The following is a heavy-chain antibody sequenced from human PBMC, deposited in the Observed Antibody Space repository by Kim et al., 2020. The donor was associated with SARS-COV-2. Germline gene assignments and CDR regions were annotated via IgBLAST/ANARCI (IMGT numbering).Heavy chain of an antibody. V-gene: IGHV3-74*01. CDR2: INTDGSRT. D-gene: IGHD2-21*01. CDR1: GFTFSTYW. J-gene: IGHJ3*02. Sequence: GGSLRLSCVASGFTFSTYWMHWVRQAPGKGLVWVSRINTDGSRTFYADSVKGRFTISRDNARNLLYLQMSSLRVEDTAVYYCGGDRDVFAICGQGTLVTVSS. CDR3: GGDRDVFAI.